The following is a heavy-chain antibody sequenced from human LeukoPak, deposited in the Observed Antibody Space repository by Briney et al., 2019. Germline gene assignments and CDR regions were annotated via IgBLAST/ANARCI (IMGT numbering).Heavy chain of an antibody. V-gene: IGHV1-2*06. CDR3: ASTLRGYFDY. D-gene: IGHD3-16*01. J-gene: IGHJ4*02. Sequence: EASVKVSCKASGYTFTVYYMHWVRQAPGQGLEWMGRINPNICGTDYAQKSQGRVTMPRDPSISTAYMELSRLRSDDTAVYYCASTLRGYFDYWGQGTLVTVSS. CDR2: INPNICGT. CDR1: GYTFTVYY.